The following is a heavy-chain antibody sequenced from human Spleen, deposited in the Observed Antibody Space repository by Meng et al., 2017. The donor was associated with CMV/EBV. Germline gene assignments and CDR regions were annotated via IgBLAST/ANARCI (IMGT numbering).Heavy chain of an antibody. V-gene: IGHV1-18*01. D-gene: IGHD3-3*01. CDR1: GYTFSNYG. CDR3: ARGPVFGVVTYPDYFDY. Sequence: ASVKVSCKASGYTFSNYGITWVRQAPGHGLEWMGWISAYNGNTNYAQKLQGRVTMTTDTSTSTAYMELRSLRSDDTAVYYCARGPVFGVVTYPDYFDYWGQGTLVTVSS. J-gene: IGHJ4*02. CDR2: ISAYNGNT.